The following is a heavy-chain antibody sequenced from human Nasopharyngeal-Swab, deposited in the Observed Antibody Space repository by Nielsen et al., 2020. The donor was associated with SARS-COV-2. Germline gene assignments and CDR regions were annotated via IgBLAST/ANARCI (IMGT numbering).Heavy chain of an antibody. Sequence: SVKVSCKASGGTFSSYAISWVRQAPGQGLEWMGGIIPILGIANYAQKFQGRVTITADKSTSTAYMELSSLRPEDTAVYYCAREILRFLEWLLPDAFDIWGQGTMVTVSS. CDR3: AREILRFLEWLLPDAFDI. D-gene: IGHD3-3*01. CDR1: GGTFSSYA. V-gene: IGHV1-69*10. CDR2: IIPILGIA. J-gene: IGHJ3*02.